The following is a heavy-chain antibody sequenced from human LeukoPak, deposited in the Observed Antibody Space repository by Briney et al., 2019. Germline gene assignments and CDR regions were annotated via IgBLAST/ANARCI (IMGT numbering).Heavy chain of an antibody. CDR1: GFTFSSYW. D-gene: IGHD2-21*01. J-gene: IGHJ4*02. CDR2: INSDGSST. CDR3: ARVPVFQPYYYFDY. V-gene: IGHV3-74*01. Sequence: GGSLKLSCAASGFTFSSYWMHWVRQAPGKGLVWVSRINSDGSSTSYADSVKGRFTISRDNAKNTLYLQMNSLRAEDTAVYYCARVPVFQPYYYFDYWGQGTLVTVSS.